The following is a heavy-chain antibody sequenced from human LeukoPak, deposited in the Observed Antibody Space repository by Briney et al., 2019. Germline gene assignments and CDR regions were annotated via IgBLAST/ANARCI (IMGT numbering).Heavy chain of an antibody. Sequence: GGSLRLSCAASGFTVSSNYMSWVRQAPGKGLVWVSRIQTDGSSTNYADSVKGRFTISRDDAKNTLYLQMNSLRAEDTAVYYCARGRGYSQSNWVDPWGQGTMVTVS. J-gene: IGHJ5*02. V-gene: IGHV3-74*01. CDR2: IQTDGSST. CDR1: GFTVSSNY. CDR3: ARGRGYSQSNWVDP. D-gene: IGHD5-18*01.